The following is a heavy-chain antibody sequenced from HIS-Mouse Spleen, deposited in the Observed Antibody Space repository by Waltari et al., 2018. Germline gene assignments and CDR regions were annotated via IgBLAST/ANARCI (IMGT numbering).Heavy chain of an antibody. CDR2: ISYEGSNK. CDR3: AKDRGSPLYFDY. D-gene: IGHD1-26*01. J-gene: IGHJ4*02. V-gene: IGHV3-30*18. Sequence: QVQLVESGGGVVQPGRSLRLSCAASGFTFSSYGMHWVRQAPGKGLEWVAGISYEGSNKDYADSVKGRFTISRDNSKNTLYLQMNSLRAEDTAVYYCAKDRGSPLYFDYWGQGTLVTISS. CDR1: GFTFSSYG.